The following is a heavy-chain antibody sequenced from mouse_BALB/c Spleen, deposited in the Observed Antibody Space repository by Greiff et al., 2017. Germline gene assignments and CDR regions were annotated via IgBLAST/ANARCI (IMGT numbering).Heavy chain of an antibody. D-gene: IGHD2-3*01. J-gene: IGHJ3*01. CDR1: GYTFTSYD. CDR3: ARWDDGYAY. CDR2: IYPGDGST. V-gene: IGHV1S56*01. Sequence: VQLQQSGAELVKPGASVKLSCKASGYTFTSYDINWVKQRPGQGLEWIGWIYPGDGSTKYNEKFKGKATLTADKSSSTAYMQLSSLTSENSAVYFCARWDDGYAYWGQGTLVTVSA.